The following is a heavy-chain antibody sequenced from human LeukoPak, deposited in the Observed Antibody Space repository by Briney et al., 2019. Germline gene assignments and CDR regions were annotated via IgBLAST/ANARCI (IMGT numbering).Heavy chain of an antibody. D-gene: IGHD3-16*01. J-gene: IGHJ4*02. V-gene: IGHV1-18*01. CDR2: ISAYNGNT. CDR1: GYTFTSYG. CDR3: ARVRYRLAETYIDY. Sequence: ASVKVSCKASGYTFTSYGISWVRQAPGQGLEWMGWISAYNGNTNYAQKLQGRVTITTDTPTSTAYRELRSLRSDDTAVYYCARVRYRLAETYIDYWGQGTLVTVSS.